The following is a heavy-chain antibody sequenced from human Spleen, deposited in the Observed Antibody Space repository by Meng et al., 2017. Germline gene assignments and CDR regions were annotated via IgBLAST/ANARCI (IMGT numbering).Heavy chain of an antibody. D-gene: IGHD6-13*01. J-gene: IGHJ4*02. V-gene: IGHV1-2*06. CDR3: ARDEDISAAGKLFGDY. Sequence: QVGASGAVVTKPGAYLKVSCKASGYTFPDYWLHWVRRAPGQGLEWMGRINPKSGDTHYAQRFQGRVTMTGDTSISTAYMELSGLRSDDTAMYYCARDEDISAAGKLFGDYWGQGTLVTVSS. CDR1: GYTFPDYW. CDR2: INPKSGDT.